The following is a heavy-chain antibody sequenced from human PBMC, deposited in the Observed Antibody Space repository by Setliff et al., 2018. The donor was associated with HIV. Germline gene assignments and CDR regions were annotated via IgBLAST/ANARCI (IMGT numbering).Heavy chain of an antibody. J-gene: IGHJ4*02. V-gene: IGHV3-23*01. CDR2: ISGTGGTT. D-gene: IGHD5-12*01. CDR3: AKALSAYDSSLVALGD. CDR1: GFPFSSYA. Sequence: LRLSCAASGFPFSSYAMSWVCQAPGKGLEWVSCISGTGGTTYYADSVKGRFTISRDSSSNILFLEVSSLRAEDTAVYYCAKALSAYDSSLVALGDWGQGTLVTVSS.